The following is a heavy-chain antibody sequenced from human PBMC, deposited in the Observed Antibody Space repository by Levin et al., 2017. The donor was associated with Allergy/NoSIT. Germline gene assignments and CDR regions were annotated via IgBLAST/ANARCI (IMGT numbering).Heavy chain of an antibody. CDR2: IYYSGST. D-gene: IGHD3-10*01. CDR1: GGSISSGTYY. J-gene: IGHJ4*01. Sequence: SETLSLTCTVSGGSISSGTYYWSWIRQHPGKGLEWLGHIYYSGSTYYSPSLKSRVTISLGTSKNQFSLKLSSVTAADTAVYYCARGEEWGYYGSGSYLFDYWGHGTLVTVSS. CDR3: ARGEEWGYYGSGSYLFDY. V-gene: IGHV4-31*03.